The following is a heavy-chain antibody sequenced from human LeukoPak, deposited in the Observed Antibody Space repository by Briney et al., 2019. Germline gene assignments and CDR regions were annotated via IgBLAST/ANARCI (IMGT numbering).Heavy chain of an antibody. CDR2: IYYSGST. Sequence: EALSLPCTVFGGSISSSSYYWGWIRQPPGKGLEWIGSIYYSGSTYYNPSLKSRVTISVDTSKNHLSLRLRSVTAAHTAVYYCARELGNAFDIWGQGTTVTVP. V-gene: IGHV4-39*02. CDR3: ARELGNAFDI. CDR1: GGSISSSSYY. J-gene: IGHJ3*02. D-gene: IGHD3-16*01.